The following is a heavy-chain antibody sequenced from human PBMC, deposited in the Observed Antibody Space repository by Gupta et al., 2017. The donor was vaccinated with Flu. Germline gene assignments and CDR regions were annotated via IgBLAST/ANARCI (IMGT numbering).Heavy chain of an antibody. D-gene: IGHD2-21*02. CDR3: AREPYCGGDCYRSKYDY. V-gene: IGHV4-61*02. Sequence: QVQLQESGPGLVKPSQTLSLTCTVSGGSISSGSYYWSWIRQPAGKGLEWIGRIYTSGSTNYNPSLKSRVTISVDTSKNQFSLKLSSVTAADTAVYYCAREPYCGGDCYRSKYDYWGQGTLVTISS. CDR2: IYTSGST. CDR1: GGSISSGSYY. J-gene: IGHJ4*02.